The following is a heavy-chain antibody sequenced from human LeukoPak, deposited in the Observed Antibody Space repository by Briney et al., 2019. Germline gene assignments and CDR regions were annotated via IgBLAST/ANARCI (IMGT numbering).Heavy chain of an antibody. Sequence: PSETPSLTCAVYGGSFSGYYWSWIRQPPGKGLEWIGEINHSGSTNYNPSLKSRVTISVDTSKNQFSLKLSSVTAADTAVYYCARKTSGSYSRYWYFDLWGRGTLVTVSS. D-gene: IGHD1-26*01. CDR3: ARKTSGSYSRYWYFDL. J-gene: IGHJ2*01. CDR1: GGSFSGYY. V-gene: IGHV4-34*01. CDR2: INHSGST.